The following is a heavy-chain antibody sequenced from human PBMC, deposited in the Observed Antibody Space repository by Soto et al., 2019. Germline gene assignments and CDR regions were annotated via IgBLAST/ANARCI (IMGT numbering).Heavy chain of an antibody. CDR2: NTPSSGSA. J-gene: IGHJ5*02. CDR1: GYTFNHYF. D-gene: IGHD1-7*01. CDR3: ASDLVRVWNYVGLDPGAQHWFDP. Sequence: QVQLVQSGAEVRKPGASVKVSCKASGYTFNHYFMHWVRQAPAQGLEWMGVNTPSSGSATYAQSFQGIRTMTWATSTSTFYMELGSLRAEDTAVYFCASDLVRVWNYVGLDPGAQHWFDPWGQGTLVTVSS. V-gene: IGHV1-46*02.